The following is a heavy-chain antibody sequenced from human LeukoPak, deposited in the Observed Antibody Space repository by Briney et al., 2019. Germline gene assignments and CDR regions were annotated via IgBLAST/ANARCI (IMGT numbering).Heavy chain of an antibody. V-gene: IGHV3-64*01. CDR1: GLTFSSYA. D-gene: IGHD1-20*01. Sequence: PGGSLRLSCAASGLTFSSYAMYWVRQAPGKGLEYVSVITSDGGITYYANSVKGRFTISRDNSKNTLYLQMGSLRDEDMAVYYCARGITGASRRLGVWGQGTTVTVS. CDR3: ARGITGASRRLGV. J-gene: IGHJ6*02. CDR2: ITSDGGIT.